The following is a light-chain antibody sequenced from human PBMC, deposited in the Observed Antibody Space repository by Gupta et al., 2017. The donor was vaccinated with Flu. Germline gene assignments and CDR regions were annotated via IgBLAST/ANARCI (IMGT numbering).Light chain of an antibody. J-gene: IGLJ2*01. CDR2: ADG. CDR1: TMGGKT. Sequence: GKRASMIGGGSTMGGKTCDGHGQSPGQPPVLVVYADGGRHAGIPERFSGSNSGNTAPLTISGVEAGDEADYYCQVWDRSSDLVVFGGGTKLTVL. V-gene: IGLV3-21*03. CDR3: QVWDRSSDLVV.